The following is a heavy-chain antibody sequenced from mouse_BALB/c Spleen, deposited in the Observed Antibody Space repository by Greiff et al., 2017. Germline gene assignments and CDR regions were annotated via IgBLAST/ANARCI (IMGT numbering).Heavy chain of an antibody. D-gene: IGHD2-14*01. V-gene: IGHV5-12-2*01. CDR2: ISNGGGST. CDR1: GFTFSSYT. CDR3: ERHEVRDAMDY. J-gene: IGHJ4*01. Sequence: EVQGVESGGGLVQPGGSLKLSCAASGFTFSSYTMSWVRQTPEKRLEWVAYISNGGGSTYYPDTVKGRFTISRDNAKNTLYLQMSSLKSEDTAMYYCERHEVRDAMDYWGQGTSVTVSS.